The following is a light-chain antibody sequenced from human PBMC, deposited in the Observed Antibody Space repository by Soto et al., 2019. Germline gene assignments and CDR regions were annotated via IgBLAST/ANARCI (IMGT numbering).Light chain of an antibody. CDR3: QQYSRDPWT. J-gene: IGKJ1*01. V-gene: IGKV2-24*01. CDR1: QSLVHSDGNTY. Sequence: DIVMTQTPLSSPVTLGQPASISCRSSQSLVHSDGNTYLSWLQQRPGYAPKLLIYKVSTLNTGVPSRFSGSGSGTGFTLTISSLQPDDFATYYCQQYSRDPWTFGQGTKVDIK. CDR2: KVS.